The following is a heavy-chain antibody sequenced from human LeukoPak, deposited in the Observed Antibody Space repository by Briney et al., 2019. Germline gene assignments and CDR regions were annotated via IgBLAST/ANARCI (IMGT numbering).Heavy chain of an antibody. CDR2: INPSGGST. CDR1: GYTFTSYY. J-gene: IGHJ4*02. V-gene: IGHV1-46*01. Sequence: ASVTVSCKASGYTFTSYYMHWVRQAPGQGLEWMGIINPSGGSTSYAQKFQGRVTMTRDTSTSTVYMELSSLRSEDTAVYYCARVPAYCSSTSCLDYWGQGTLVTVSS. CDR3: ARVPAYCSSTSCLDY. D-gene: IGHD2-2*01.